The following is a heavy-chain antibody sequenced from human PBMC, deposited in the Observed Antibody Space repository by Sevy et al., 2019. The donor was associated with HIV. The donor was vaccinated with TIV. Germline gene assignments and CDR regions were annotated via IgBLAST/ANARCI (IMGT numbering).Heavy chain of an antibody. Sequence: GGSLRLSCAASGFTFSSYWMSWVRQAPGKGLEWVANIKQDGSEKYYVDSVKGRFTISRDNAKNPLYLQMNSLRAEDTAVYYCGREEYCSSTSCYYCYYYGMDVWGQGTTVTVSS. V-gene: IGHV3-7*01. CDR2: IKQDGSEK. CDR1: GFTFSSYW. D-gene: IGHD2-2*01. CDR3: GREEYCSSTSCYYCYYYGMDV. J-gene: IGHJ6*02.